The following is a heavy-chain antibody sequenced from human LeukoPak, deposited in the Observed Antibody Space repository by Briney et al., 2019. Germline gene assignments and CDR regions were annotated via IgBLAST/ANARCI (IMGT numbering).Heavy chain of an antibody. J-gene: IGHJ3*02. CDR3: ARDSKDGEVAFDI. Sequence: ASVKVSCKASGYTFTSYYMRWVRQAPGQGLEWMGIINPSGGSTSYAQKFQGRVTMTRDTSTSTVYMELSSLRSEDTAVYYCARDSKDGEVAFDIWGQGTMVTVSS. CDR2: INPSGGST. CDR1: GYTFTSYY. V-gene: IGHV1-46*01.